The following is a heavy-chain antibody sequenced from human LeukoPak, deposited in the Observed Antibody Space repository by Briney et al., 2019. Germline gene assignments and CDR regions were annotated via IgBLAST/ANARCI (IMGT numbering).Heavy chain of an antibody. CDR1: GYSISSGYY. V-gene: IGHV4-38-2*01. D-gene: IGHD4-17*01. CDR3: ARGPYGDCAGD. Sequence: SETLSLTCAVSGYSISSGYYWGWIRQPPGKGLEWIGSIYHSGSTYYNPSLKSRVTISVDTSKNQFSLKLSSVTAADTAVCYCARGPYGDCAGDWGQGTLVTVSS. J-gene: IGHJ4*02. CDR2: IYHSGST.